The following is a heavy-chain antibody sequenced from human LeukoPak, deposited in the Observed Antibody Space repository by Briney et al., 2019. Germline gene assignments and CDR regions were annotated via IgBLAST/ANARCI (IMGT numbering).Heavy chain of an antibody. Sequence: GESLKISCKGSGYSFTSYWISWVRQMPGKGLEWMGRIDPSDSYTNYSPSFQGHVTISADKSISTAYLQWSSLKASDTAMYYCARHSRDYGDYEDWFDPWGQGSLVTVSS. D-gene: IGHD4-17*01. CDR2: IDPSDSYT. J-gene: IGHJ5*02. CDR3: ARHSRDYGDYEDWFDP. CDR1: GYSFTSYW. V-gene: IGHV5-10-1*01.